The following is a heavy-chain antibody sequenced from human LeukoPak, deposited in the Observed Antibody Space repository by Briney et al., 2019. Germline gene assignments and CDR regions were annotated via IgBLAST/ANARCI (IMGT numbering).Heavy chain of an antibody. J-gene: IGHJ3*02. V-gene: IGHV1-2*02. Sequence: ASVKVSCKASGYTFTGYYMHWVQQAPGQGLEWMGWLNPNSGGTNYAQKFQGRVTMTRDTSISTAYMELSRLRSDDTAVYYCARGHQFWSGYYTDAFDIWGQGTMVTVSS. CDR2: LNPNSGGT. D-gene: IGHD3-3*01. CDR1: GYTFTGYY. CDR3: ARGHQFWSGYYTDAFDI.